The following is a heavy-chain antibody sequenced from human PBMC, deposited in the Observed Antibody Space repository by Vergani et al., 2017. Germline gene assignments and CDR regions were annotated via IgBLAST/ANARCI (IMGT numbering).Heavy chain of an antibody. V-gene: IGHV3-23*01. D-gene: IGHD2-2*01. CDR1: GFTFSSYA. CDR2: ISGSGGST. CDR3: AKEVVVVPAARDWFDP. Sequence: EVRLLESGGGLVQPGGSLRLSCAASGFTFSSYAMSWVRQAPGKGLEWVSAISGSGGSTYYADSVKGRFTISRDNSKNTLYLQMNSLRAEDTAVYYCAKEVVVVPAARDWFDPWGQGTLVTVSS. J-gene: IGHJ5*02.